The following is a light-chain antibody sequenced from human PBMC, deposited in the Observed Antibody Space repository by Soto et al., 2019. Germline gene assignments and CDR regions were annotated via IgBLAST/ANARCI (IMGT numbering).Light chain of an antibody. J-gene: IGKJ1*01. CDR1: QSLIYSNGNTY. V-gene: IGKV2-30*01. CDR2: QVS. CDR3: MEGTQS. Sequence: DLVITQSPLSVPFTLGHPASISCSSIQSLIYSNGNTYLNWYQQRPGQSPRRLIYQVSIRDSGVPDRFSGSGSGSGTDFALKISRVEAEDVGVYYCMEGTQSFGQGTKVDI.